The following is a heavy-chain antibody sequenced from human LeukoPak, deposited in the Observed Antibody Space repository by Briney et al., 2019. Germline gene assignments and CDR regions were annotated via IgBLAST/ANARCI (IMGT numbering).Heavy chain of an antibody. J-gene: IGHJ4*02. CDR2: INWNGGST. Sequence: GGSLRFSCAASGFTFDDHGMSGVRQAPGKGLEWVSGINWNGGSTGYADSVKGRFTISRDNAKNFLYLQMNSLRAEDTALYYCAGGDRNGWYFDYWGQGTLVTVSS. V-gene: IGHV3-20*04. D-gene: IGHD6-19*01. CDR3: AGGDRNGWYFDY. CDR1: GFTFDDHG.